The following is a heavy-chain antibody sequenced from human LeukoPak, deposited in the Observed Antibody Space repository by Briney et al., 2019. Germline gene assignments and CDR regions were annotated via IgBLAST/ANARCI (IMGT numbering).Heavy chain of an antibody. D-gene: IGHD3-22*01. CDR2: IYYSGST. J-gene: IGHJ6*03. CDR1: GGSISSSSYY. V-gene: IGHV4-39*01. Sequence: SETLSLTCTVSGGSISSSSYYWGWIRQPPGTGLEWIGSIYYSGSTYYNPSLKSRVTISVDTSKNQFSLKLSSVTAADTAVYYCARHRGGTWYYYDSSGPYMDVWGKGTTVTISS. CDR3: ARHRGGTWYYYDSSGPYMDV.